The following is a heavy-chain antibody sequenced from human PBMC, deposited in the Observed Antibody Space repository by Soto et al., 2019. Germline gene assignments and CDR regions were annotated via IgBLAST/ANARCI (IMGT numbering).Heavy chain of an antibody. CDR2: IIPIFGTA. D-gene: IGHD4-4*01. Sequence: GASVEVSCKASGGTFSSYAISWVRQAPGQGLEWMGGIIPIFGTANYAQKFQGRVTITADESTSTAYMELSSLRSEDTAVYYCARVFSKGTSYYYYGMDVWGQGTTVTVSS. V-gene: IGHV1-69*13. J-gene: IGHJ6*02. CDR1: GGTFSSYA. CDR3: ARVFSKGTSYYYYGMDV.